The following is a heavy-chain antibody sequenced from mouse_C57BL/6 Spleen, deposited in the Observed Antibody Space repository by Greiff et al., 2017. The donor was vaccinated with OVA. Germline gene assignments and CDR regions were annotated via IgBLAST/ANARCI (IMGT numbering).Heavy chain of an antibody. CDR1: GYTFTSYW. J-gene: IGHJ4*01. CDR2: IHPNSGST. D-gene: IGHD1-1*01. V-gene: IGHV1-64*01. Sequence: VQLQQPGAELVKPGASVKLSCKASGYTFTSYWMHWVKQRPGQGLEWIGMIHPNSGSTNYNEKFKSKATLTVDKSSSTAYMQLSSLTSEDSAVYYGARGYYGSSSPDAMDYWGQGTSVTVSS. CDR3: ARGYYGSSSPDAMDY.